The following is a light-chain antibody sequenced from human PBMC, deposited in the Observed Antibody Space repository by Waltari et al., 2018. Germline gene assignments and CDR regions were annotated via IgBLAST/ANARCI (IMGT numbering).Light chain of an antibody. V-gene: IGLV2-8*01. CDR2: EVS. CDR3: SSYAGSNNLV. J-gene: IGLJ2*01. CDR1: SSAVGGYNY. Sequence: QSALTQPPSASGSPGQSVTISCTGTSSAVGGYNYASWYQQHPGKAPKLMISEVSKRPSGVPDRFSGSKSGNTASLTVSGLQAEDEADYYCSSYAGSNNLVFGGGTKLTVL.